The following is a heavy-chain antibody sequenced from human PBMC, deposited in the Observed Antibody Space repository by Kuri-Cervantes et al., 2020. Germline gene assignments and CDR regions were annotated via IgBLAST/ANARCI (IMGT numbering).Heavy chain of an antibody. Sequence: GGSLRLSCAASGFTFSSYAMHWVRQAPGKGLEWVAVISYDGSNKYYADSVKDRFTISRDNSKNTLYLQMNSLRAEDTAVYYCARKWLRAPRDYWGQGTLVTVSS. D-gene: IGHD5-12*01. CDR1: GFTFSSYA. V-gene: IGHV3-30*03. J-gene: IGHJ4*02. CDR3: ARKWLRAPRDY. CDR2: ISYDGSNK.